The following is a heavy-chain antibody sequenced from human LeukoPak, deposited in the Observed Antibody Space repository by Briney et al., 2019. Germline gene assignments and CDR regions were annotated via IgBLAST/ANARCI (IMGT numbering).Heavy chain of an antibody. CDR3: AKGGGDGYNWGYYFDY. D-gene: IGHD5-24*01. Sequence: GGSLRLSCAASGFTFSSDVMSWVRQAPGKGLEWVSGISGSGGSTYYADSVKGRFTISRDNSKNTLYLQMNSLRAEDTAVYYCAKGGGDGYNWGYYFDYWGQGTLVTVSS. V-gene: IGHV3-23*01. J-gene: IGHJ4*02. CDR1: GFTFSSDV. CDR2: ISGSGGST.